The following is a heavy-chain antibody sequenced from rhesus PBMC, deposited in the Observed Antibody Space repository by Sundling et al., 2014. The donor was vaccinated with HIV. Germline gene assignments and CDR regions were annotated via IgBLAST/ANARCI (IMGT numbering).Heavy chain of an antibody. CDR3: AIYRSGGYCSGTYCYQDY. J-gene: IGHJ4*01. CDR2: LNTGGTFT. V-gene: IGHV3S42*01. Sequence: EVKLVESGGGLAKPGGSLRLSCSASGFTFTSYYIYWLRQAPGKGLEWVSILNTGGTFTSYADSVKGRFTISRDNPMNKFSLQMNSLRADDTAVYYCAIYRSGGYCSGTYCYQDYWGQGVLVTVSS. CDR1: GFTFTSYY. D-gene: IGHD2-8*01.